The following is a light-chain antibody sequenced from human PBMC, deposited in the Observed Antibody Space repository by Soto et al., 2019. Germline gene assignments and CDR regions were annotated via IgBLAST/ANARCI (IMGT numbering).Light chain of an antibody. CDR1: QSISSSY. V-gene: IGKV3-20*01. J-gene: IGKJ1*01. CDR3: QQYGSSSWK. Sequence: EIVLTQSPGTLSFSRGKRATLSCRASQSISSSYLAWYQQRPGQAPRLLIYGASSRATGIPDRFSGSGSGTEFTLTISRLEPEDFAVYYCQQYGSSSWKFGQGTKVDIK. CDR2: GAS.